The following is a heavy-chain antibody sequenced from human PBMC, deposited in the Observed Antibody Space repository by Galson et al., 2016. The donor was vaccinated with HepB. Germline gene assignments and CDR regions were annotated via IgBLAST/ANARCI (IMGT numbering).Heavy chain of an antibody. V-gene: IGHV3-53*01. CDR1: GFTVSSNY. J-gene: IGHJ4*02. CDR3: ARNAIAAAGTFDY. Sequence: SLRLSCAASGFTVSSNYMSWVRQAPGKGLEWVSVIYTSGNAYYGGSVKGRFTISRDNSKNTLYLQMNSLRAEDTAVYYCARNAIAAAGTFDYWGQGTLVTVSS. CDR2: IYTSGNA. D-gene: IGHD6-13*01.